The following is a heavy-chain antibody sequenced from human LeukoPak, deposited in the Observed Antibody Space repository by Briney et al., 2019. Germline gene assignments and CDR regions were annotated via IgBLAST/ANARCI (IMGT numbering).Heavy chain of an antibody. CDR1: GFTVSTHA. Sequence: GGSLRLSCAASGFTVSTHAMSWVRQAPGRGLEWVATFGANGASTYYADSVKGRFTISRDNSKNTLSLQMNRLRAEDTAVYYCAKRVVPTRVFDYWGQGTLVTVSS. CDR3: AKRVVPTRVFDY. CDR2: FGANGAST. V-gene: IGHV3-23*01. D-gene: IGHD5-12*01. J-gene: IGHJ4*02.